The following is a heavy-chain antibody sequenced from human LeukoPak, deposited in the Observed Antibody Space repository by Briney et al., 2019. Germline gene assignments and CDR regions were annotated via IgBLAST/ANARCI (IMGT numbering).Heavy chain of an antibody. CDR2: IIPIFGTA. D-gene: IGHD3-9*01. V-gene: IGHV1-69*06. J-gene: IGHJ4*02. CDR1: GGTFSSYA. Sequence: GASVKVSCKASGGTFSSYAISWVRQALGQGLEWMGGIIPIFGTANYAQKFQGRVTITADKSTSTAYMELSSLRSEDTAVYYCARARPNSPLLRYFDWLPSRDAYFDYWGQGTLVTVSS. CDR3: ARARPNSPLLRYFDWLPSRDAYFDY.